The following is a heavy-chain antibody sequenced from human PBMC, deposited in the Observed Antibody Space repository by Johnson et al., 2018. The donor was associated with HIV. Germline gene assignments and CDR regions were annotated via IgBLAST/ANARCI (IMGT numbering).Heavy chain of an antibody. CDR3: ARDRGSGLRMGREGDAFDI. CDR2: ISWNSGSI. Sequence: VQLVESGGGLVQPGRSLRLSCAASGFTFDDNAMHWVRQAPGKGLEWVSGISWNSGSIAYAGSVKGRFTISRDNAKNSLYLQMNSLRAEDTALYYCARDRGSGLRMGREGDAFDIWGQGTMVTVSS. V-gene: IGHV3-9*01. J-gene: IGHJ3*02. D-gene: IGHD1-26*01. CDR1: GFTFDDNA.